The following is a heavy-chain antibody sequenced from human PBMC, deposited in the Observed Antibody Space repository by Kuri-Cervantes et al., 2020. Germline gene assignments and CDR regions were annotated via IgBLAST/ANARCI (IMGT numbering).Heavy chain of an antibody. D-gene: IGHD2-21*02. CDR2: IWYDGSNK. V-gene: IGHV3-33*01. J-gene: IGHJ4*02. CDR1: GFTFSSYG. Sequence: GESLKISCAASGFTFSSYGMHWVRQAPGKGLEWVAVIWYDGSNKYYADSVEGRFTISRDNSKNTLYLQMNSLRAEDTAVYYCARDFSVTNPFSFDYWGQGTLVTVSS. CDR3: ARDFSVTNPFSFDY.